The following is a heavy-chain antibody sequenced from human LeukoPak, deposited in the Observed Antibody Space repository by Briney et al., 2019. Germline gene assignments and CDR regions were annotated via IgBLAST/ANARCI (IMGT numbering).Heavy chain of an antibody. CDR2: IRYDGSNK. V-gene: IGHV3-30*02. D-gene: IGHD4-11*01. CDR1: GFTFSSYG. Sequence: PGGSLRLSCAASGFTFSSYGMHWVRQAPGKGLEWVAFIRYDGSNKYYADSVKGRFTISRDNSKNTLYLQMNSLRAEDTAVYYCARMTTGAPYNWFDPWGQGTLVTVSS. J-gene: IGHJ5*02. CDR3: ARMTTGAPYNWFDP.